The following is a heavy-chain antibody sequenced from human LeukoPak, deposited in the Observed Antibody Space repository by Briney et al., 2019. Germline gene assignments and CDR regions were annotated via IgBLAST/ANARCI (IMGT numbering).Heavy chain of an antibody. J-gene: IGHJ4*02. D-gene: IGHD6-13*01. V-gene: IGHV3-74*01. CDR2: INSDGSST. CDR1: GFTFSSYW. CDR3: ARAMDSSSPFDY. Sequence: GSLRLSCAASGFTFSSYWMHWVRQAPGKGLVWVSRINSDGSSTSYADSVKGRFTISRDNAKNTLYLQMNSLRAEDTAVYYCARAMDSSSPFDYWGQGTLVTVSS.